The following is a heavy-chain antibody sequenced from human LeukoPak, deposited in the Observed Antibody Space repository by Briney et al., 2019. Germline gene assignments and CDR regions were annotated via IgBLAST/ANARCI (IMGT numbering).Heavy chain of an antibody. D-gene: IGHD2-21*02. Sequence: GASVKVSCKASGGTFSSYAISWVRQAPGQGREWMGGIIPIFGTANYAQKFQGRVTITTDESTSTAYMELRRLRSGDTAVYFCVSEIGAYCGGDCYSVFSFAFDIWGQGTMVTVSS. V-gene: IGHV1-69*05. CDR2: IIPIFGTA. J-gene: IGHJ3*02. CDR1: GGTFSSYA. CDR3: VSEIGAYCGGDCYSVFSFAFDI.